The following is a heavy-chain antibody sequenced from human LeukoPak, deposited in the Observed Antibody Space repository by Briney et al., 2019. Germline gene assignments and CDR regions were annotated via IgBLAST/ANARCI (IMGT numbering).Heavy chain of an antibody. CDR3: ARRSGDI. J-gene: IGHJ3*02. V-gene: IGHV4-61*02. CDR1: GASISSGREY. CDR2: IYTSGNT. Sequence: SQTLSLTCTVSGASISSGREYWSWIRQPAGKGLEWIGRIYTSGNTNYNPSLKSRVTIPVDTSKNQFSLILSSVTAADTAVYYCARRSGDIWGQGTMVTVSS.